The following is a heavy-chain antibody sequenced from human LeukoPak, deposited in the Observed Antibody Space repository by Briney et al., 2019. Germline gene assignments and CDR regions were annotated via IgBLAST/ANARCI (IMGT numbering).Heavy chain of an antibody. J-gene: IGHJ4*02. V-gene: IGHV4-61*02. Sequence: SETLSLTCTVSGDSISSGNHYWNWIRQPAGKGLEWIGRIYTSGSTNYNPSLKSRVTISIDTSKNQFFLNLSSVTAADTAVYYCARSKMPTIFWLFDFWGQGTLVPVSS. CDR2: IYTSGST. CDR1: GDSISSGNHY. CDR3: ARSKMPTIFWLFDF. D-gene: IGHD5-24*01.